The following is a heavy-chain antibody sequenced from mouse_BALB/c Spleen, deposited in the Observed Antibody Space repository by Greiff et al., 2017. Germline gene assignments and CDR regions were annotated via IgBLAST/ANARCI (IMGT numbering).Heavy chain of an antibody. CDR2: ISYSGST. Sequence: EVKLVESGPGLVKPSQSLSLTCTVTGYSITSDYAWNWIRQFPGNKLEWMGYISYSGSTSYNPSLKSRISITRDTSKNQFFLQLNSVTTEDTATYYCARRMGYDDGFAYWGQGTLVTVSA. J-gene: IGHJ3*01. CDR1: GYSITSDYA. CDR3: ARRMGYDDGFAY. D-gene: IGHD2-2*01. V-gene: IGHV3-2*02.